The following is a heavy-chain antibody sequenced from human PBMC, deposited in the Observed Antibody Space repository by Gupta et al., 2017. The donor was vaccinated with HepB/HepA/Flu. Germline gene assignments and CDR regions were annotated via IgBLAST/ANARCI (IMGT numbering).Heavy chain of an antibody. V-gene: IGHV1-2*02. CDR3: ARVRYNSGWSQFDY. Sequence: QVQLVQSGAEVKKPGASVKVSCKASGYTFTDYYINWVRQAPGQGLEWMGWINCNSGGTMFAQKFQGRVTMTRDTSISTAYMELSGLRSDDTAVYYCARVRYNSGWSQFDYWGQGTLVTVSS. CDR2: INCNSGGT. CDR1: GYTFTDYY. J-gene: IGHJ4*02. D-gene: IGHD6-19*01.